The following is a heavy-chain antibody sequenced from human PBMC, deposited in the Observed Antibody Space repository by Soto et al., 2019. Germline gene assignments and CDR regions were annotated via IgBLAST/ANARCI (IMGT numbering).Heavy chain of an antibody. V-gene: IGHV1-18*01. Sequence: VQLVQSGAEVKKPGASVKVSCKASGYTFTSYGISWVRQAPGQGLEWMGWISAYNGNTNYAQKLQGRVTMTPDTSTNTAYMERRNLRSADTAVYYCARVIAAAADFDYWGQGTLVTVSS. J-gene: IGHJ4*02. D-gene: IGHD6-13*01. CDR2: ISAYNGNT. CDR1: GYTFTSYG. CDR3: ARVIAAAADFDY.